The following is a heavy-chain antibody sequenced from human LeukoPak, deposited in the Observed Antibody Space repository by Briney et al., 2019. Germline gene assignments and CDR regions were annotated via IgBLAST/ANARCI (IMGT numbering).Heavy chain of an antibody. V-gene: IGHV3-48*03. J-gene: IGHJ4*02. CDR3: ARGALHVFDY. D-gene: IGHD3-10*02. CDR1: GFTFSDYE. Sequence: GGSLRLSCVASGFTFSDYEINCVRQAAGKGREWVSCISTSGSTTYYADSVKGRFTISRDNAKNSLFLQMNTLTDEDTAVYYCARGALHVFDYWGQGTPVTVSS. CDR2: ISTSGSTT.